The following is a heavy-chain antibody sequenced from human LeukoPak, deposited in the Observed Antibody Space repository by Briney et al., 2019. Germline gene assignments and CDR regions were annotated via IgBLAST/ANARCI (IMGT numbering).Heavy chain of an antibody. CDR2: ISYTGST. Sequence: SETLSLTCTVSGGSISGYYWSWVRQPPGKGLEWIGYISYTGSTYYNPSLKSRVTISIDTSNNQFSLKLSSATAADTAVHYCARANSGYFYYFDYWGQGTLVTVSS. D-gene: IGHD3-22*01. V-gene: IGHV4-59*01. J-gene: IGHJ4*02. CDR3: ARANSGYFYYFDY. CDR1: GGSISGYY.